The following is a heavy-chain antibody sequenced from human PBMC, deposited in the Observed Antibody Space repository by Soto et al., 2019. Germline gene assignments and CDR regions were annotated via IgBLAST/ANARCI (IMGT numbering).Heavy chain of an antibody. CDR2: ISWSGITI. J-gene: IGHJ5*02. CDR1: GFTFSTHS. D-gene: IGHD4-17*01. CDR3: ARDRWTDYGDYAAWFDP. Sequence: PGGSLRLSCAASGFTFSTHSMNWVRQAAGKGLERVSYISWSGITIYYADSVKGRFTISRDNAKNSLYLQMNSLRAEDTAVYYCARDRWTDYGDYAAWFDPWGLGTLVTVSS. V-gene: IGHV3-48*01.